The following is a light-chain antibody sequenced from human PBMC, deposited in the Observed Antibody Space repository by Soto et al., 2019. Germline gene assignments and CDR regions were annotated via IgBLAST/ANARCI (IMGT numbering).Light chain of an antibody. CDR1: QSVRSD. Sequence: EIVLTQSPATRSLSPVERATLSCMASQSVRSDLAWYQQKPGQAPRLLIYDASRRATGIPARFSGSGSGTDFTLTISSLEPEDFAVYYCQQLNNWPLNCGGGNKGDIK. V-gene: IGKV3-11*01. CDR3: QQLNNWPLN. CDR2: DAS. J-gene: IGKJ4*01.